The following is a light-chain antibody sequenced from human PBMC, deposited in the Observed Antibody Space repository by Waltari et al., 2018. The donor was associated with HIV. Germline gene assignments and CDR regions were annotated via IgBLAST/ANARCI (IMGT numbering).Light chain of an antibody. V-gene: IGLV3-21*02. J-gene: IGLJ2*01. Sequence: SYVLTQPPSVSVAPGQTARMTCGGNNIGSKRLHWYQQKPGQAPVLGVYDARDRPSGIPGRFSGSNFGNTATLTITRVEAGDEADYYCQVWESSTDDHQVVFGGGTKLTVL. CDR3: QVWESSTDDHQVV. CDR2: DAR. CDR1: NIGSKR.